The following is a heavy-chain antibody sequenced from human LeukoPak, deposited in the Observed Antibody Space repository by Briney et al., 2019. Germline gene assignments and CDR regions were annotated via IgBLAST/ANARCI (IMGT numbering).Heavy chain of an antibody. CDR3: AGGGPYCSSASCYRD. Sequence: ASVKVSCKASGYTFTSYDINWVRQATGQGLEWMGWMNPNSGNTGYAQKFQGRVTMTRSTSISTAYMELSSLRSEDTAIYYCAGGGPYCSSASCYRDWGQGTLVTVSS. CDR2: MNPNSGNT. V-gene: IGHV1-8*01. J-gene: IGHJ4*02. CDR1: GYTFTSYD. D-gene: IGHD2-2*01.